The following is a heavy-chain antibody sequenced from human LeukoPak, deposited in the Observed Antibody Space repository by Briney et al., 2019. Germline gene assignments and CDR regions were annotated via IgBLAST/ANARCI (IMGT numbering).Heavy chain of an antibody. CDR3: ARGDCSGGSCYLDYYYYYMDV. CDR2: ISSSGSTI. CDR1: GFTFSDYY. D-gene: IGHD2-15*01. V-gene: IGHV3-11*01. Sequence: GGSLRLSCAASGFTFSDYYMSWIRQAPGKGLEWVSYISSSGSTIYYADSVKGRFTISRDNAKNSLYLQMNSLRAEDTAVYYCARGDCSGGSCYLDYYYYYMDVWGKGTTVTISS. J-gene: IGHJ6*03.